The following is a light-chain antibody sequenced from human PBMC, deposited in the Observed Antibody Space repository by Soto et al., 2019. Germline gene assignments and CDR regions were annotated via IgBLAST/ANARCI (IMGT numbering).Light chain of an antibody. CDR1: SSDVGAYNY. V-gene: IGLV2-14*03. CDR2: DVY. J-gene: IGLJ1*01. CDR3: CSYTTSGTPHYA. Sequence: QSALTQPASVSGSPGQSITISCTGTSSDVGAYNYVSWYQQLPGKAPKLMIYDVYNRPSGVSSRFSGSKSGNTASLTISGLQAEDEADYYCCSYTTSGTPHYAFGTGTKVTVL.